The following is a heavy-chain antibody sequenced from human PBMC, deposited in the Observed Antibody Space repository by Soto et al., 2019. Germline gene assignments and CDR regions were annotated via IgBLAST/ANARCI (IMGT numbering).Heavy chain of an antibody. V-gene: IGHV3-48*03. Sequence: EVQLLDSGGGLVQPGGSLRLSCGASGSTFNDFEMNWVRQAPGKGPEWLAYIDGSGATKKYADSVRGRFTISRDNTNNSPFLQMSSPCAADAAFYCCARRFGRFTYWGQGTLVTVSS. D-gene: IGHD3-10*01. CDR2: IDGSGATK. CDR1: GSTFNDFE. CDR3: ARRFGRFTY. J-gene: IGHJ4*02.